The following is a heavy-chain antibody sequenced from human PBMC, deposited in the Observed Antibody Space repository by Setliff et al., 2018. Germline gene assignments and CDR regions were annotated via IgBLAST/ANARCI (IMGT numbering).Heavy chain of an antibody. J-gene: IGHJ4*02. CDR3: ARSGSFGMRYWFDY. Sequence: GASVKVSCKSSGNSFTVFYLHWVRQAPGQGLEWMGWISPHSGDTHYAQKFQSRVRMTRDTSTYAAYLELSDLTSDDTAMYYCARSGSFGMRYWFDYWGQGARVTVS. CDR2: ISPHSGDT. V-gene: IGHV1-2*02. CDR1: GNSFTVFY. D-gene: IGHD1-26*01.